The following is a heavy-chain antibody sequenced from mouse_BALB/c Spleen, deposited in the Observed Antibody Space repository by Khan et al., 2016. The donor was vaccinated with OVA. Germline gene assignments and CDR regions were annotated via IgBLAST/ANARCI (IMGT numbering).Heavy chain of an antibody. V-gene: IGHV3-2*02. CDR3: ARTGRIKY. CDR1: GYSITSGYG. J-gene: IGHJ2*01. D-gene: IGHD1-1*01. Sequence: EVELVESGPGLVKPSQSLSLTCTATGYSITSGYGWNWIRQFPGNKLEWMGYISYSGSTNYNPSLKSRISFTRDTSKNQFFLQLNSVTTEDTATYYCARTGRIKYWGQGTTLTVSS. CDR2: ISYSGST.